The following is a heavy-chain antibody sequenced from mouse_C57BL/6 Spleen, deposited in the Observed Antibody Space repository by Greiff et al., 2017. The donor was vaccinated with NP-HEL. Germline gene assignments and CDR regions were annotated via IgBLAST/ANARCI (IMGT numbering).Heavy chain of an antibody. CDR1: GFTFTDYY. J-gene: IGHJ1*03. CDR3: ARYMGGYFDV. V-gene: IGHV7-3*01. Sequence: EVQVVESGGGLVQPGGSLSLSCAASGFTFTDYYMSWVRQPPGKALEWLGFIRNKANGYTTEYSASVKGRFTISRDNSQSILYLQMNALGAEDSATYYCARYMGGYFDVWGTGTTVTVSS. CDR2: IRNKANGYTT.